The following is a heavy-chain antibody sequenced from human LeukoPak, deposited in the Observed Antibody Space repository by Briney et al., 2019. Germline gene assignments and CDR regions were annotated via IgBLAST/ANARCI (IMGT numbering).Heavy chain of an antibody. CDR3: ARERAYCGGGRCGAYNWFDP. D-gene: IGHD2-15*01. J-gene: IGHJ5*02. CDR1: GGTFSSYA. V-gene: IGHV1-69*04. Sequence: GSSVKVSCKASGGTFSSYAISWVRQAPGQGLEWMGRIIPILGIANYAQKFQGRVTITADKSTSTAYMELSSLRSEDTAVYYCARERAYCGGGRCGAYNWFDPWGQGTLVTVSS. CDR2: IIPILGIA.